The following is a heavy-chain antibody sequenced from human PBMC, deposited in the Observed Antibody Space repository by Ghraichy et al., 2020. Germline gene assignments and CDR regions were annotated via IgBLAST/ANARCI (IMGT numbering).Heavy chain of an antibody. CDR1: GFPFSDHF. V-gene: IGHV3-72*01. J-gene: IGHJ3*02. D-gene: IGHD2-8*01. CDR2: TRNKANSYTT. Sequence: GESLNISCAASGFPFSDHFLDWVRQAPGKGLEWVGRTRNKANSYTTEYAASVKGRFTISRDDSKNSLYLQINSLKTEDTAVYYCARGGNGAFDIWGQGTMVTVSS. CDR3: ARGGNGAFDI.